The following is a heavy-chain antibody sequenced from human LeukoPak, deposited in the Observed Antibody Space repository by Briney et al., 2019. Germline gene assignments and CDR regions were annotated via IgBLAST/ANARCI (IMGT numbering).Heavy chain of an antibody. CDR2: IYYSGST. V-gene: IGHV4-39*01. CDR1: GVSISNNDYY. Sequence: SETLSLTCIVSGVSISNNDYYWGWIRQPPGKGLEWIGNIYYSGSTYYNPSLKSRVTISVDTSKNQFSLKLSSVTAADTAVYYCARFDRGWYNFDYWGQGTLVTVSS. CDR3: ARFDRGWYNFDY. D-gene: IGHD6-19*01. J-gene: IGHJ4*02.